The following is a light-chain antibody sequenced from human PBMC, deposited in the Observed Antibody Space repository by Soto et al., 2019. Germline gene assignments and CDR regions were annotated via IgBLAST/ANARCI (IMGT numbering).Light chain of an antibody. J-gene: IGKJ3*01. CDR1: QSIGST. V-gene: IGKV3-11*01. Sequence: EIVLTQSPDTLSLSPGERAIFSCRTSQSIGSTLAWYQHKPGQAPRLLIYDASKRATGIPARFSGSGSGTDFTLTISSLEPEDFAVYFCQQRSKWPVTFGPGTTVYIK. CDR3: QQRSKWPVT. CDR2: DAS.